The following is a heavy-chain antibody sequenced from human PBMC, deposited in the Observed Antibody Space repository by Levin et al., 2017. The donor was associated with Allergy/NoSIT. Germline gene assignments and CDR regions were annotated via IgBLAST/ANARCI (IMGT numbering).Heavy chain of an antibody. CDR1: GFTFNSYS. D-gene: IGHD1-14*01. Sequence: RGESLKISCATSGFTFNSYSMNWVRQAPGKGLEWVSYIRSSDGSIDYADSVKGRFTISSDNAKRSLYLQMDSLRAEDTAVYYCARDYKYAFDIWGQGTMVTVSS. V-gene: IGHV3-48*04. J-gene: IGHJ3*02. CDR2: IRSSDGSI. CDR3: ARDYKYAFDI.